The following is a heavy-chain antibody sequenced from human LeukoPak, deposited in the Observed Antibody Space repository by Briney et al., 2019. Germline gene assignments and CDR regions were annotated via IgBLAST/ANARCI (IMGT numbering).Heavy chain of an antibody. Sequence: PGGSLRLSCAASGFTFSRYGMHWVRQAPGKGLEWVAGIWYDGSNENYVDSVKGRFTISRDNSKNTLYLQLNSLRSEDTALYFCARSRPLAGISGENFDYWGQGTLVTVSS. CDR1: GFTFSRYG. V-gene: IGHV3-33*01. D-gene: IGHD6-19*01. CDR2: IWYDGSNE. J-gene: IGHJ4*02. CDR3: ARSRPLAGISGENFDY.